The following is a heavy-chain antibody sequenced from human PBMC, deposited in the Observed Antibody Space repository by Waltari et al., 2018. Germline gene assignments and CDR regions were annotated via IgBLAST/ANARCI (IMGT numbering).Heavy chain of an antibody. D-gene: IGHD3-22*01. Sequence: VQLVQSGAEVKKPGATVKISCKASGYTFTDYYMHWVQQAPGKGLEWMGGIIPIFGTANYAQKFQGRVTITTDESTSTAYMELSSLRSEDTAVYYCARAVMDSSGYNFDYWGQGTLVTVSS. J-gene: IGHJ4*02. CDR3: ARAVMDSSGYNFDY. V-gene: IGHV1-69*05. CDR2: IIPIFGTA. CDR1: GYTFTDYY.